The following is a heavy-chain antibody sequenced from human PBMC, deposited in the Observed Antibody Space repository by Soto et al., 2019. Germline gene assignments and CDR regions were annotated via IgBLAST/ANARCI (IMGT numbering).Heavy chain of an antibody. D-gene: IGHD1-26*01. J-gene: IGHJ4*02. CDR3: ARDMPYAAGSLAGCDY. CDR1: GDSITGSY. V-gene: IGHV4-59*01. CDR2: IYHSGTT. Sequence: QVQLRESGPGLVKPSETLSLTCTVSGDSITGSYWSWIRQPPGKTLEWIGYIYHSGTTTYNPSLKSRFSISVDTSKNQFSLRLTSVIAADTAVYYCARDMPYAAGSLAGCDYWGQGILVTVSS.